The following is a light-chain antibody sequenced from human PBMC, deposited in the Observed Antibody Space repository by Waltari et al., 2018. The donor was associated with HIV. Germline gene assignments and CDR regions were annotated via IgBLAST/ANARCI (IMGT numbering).Light chain of an antibody. CDR1: QSLGHIDGNTY. Sequence: DVAMTQSPLSLPVTLGQSASISCKSSQSLGHIDGNTYLNWFHQRPGQYQRRLIDKVSYRDSGVPERFSGSGSGTVFTLQINTVEAEDAGVYFCMQGTVWPLTFGGGTRLEIQ. V-gene: IGKV2-30*02. CDR3: MQGTVWPLT. CDR2: KVS. J-gene: IGKJ4*01.